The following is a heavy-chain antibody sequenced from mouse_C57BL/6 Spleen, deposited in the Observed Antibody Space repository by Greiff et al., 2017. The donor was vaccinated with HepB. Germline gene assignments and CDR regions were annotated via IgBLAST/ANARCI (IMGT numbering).Heavy chain of an antibody. CDR3: ARKAYYGNYCDY. J-gene: IGHJ2*01. CDR2: INPGSGGT. D-gene: IGHD2-1*01. CDR1: GYAFTNYL. V-gene: IGHV1-54*01. Sequence: QVQLQQSGAELVRPGTSVKVSCKASGYAFTNYLIEWVKQRPGQGLEWIGVINPGSGGTNYNEKFKGKATLTADKASSTAYIQLSSLTSEASAVYFCARKAYYGNYCDYWGQGTTLTVAS.